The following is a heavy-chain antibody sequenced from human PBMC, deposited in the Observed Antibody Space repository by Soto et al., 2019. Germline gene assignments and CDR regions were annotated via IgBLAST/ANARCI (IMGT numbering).Heavy chain of an antibody. V-gene: IGHV1-18*01. CDR2: ISAYNGNT. J-gene: IGHJ4*02. CDR3: ARDRYGSGSYYGGGY. Sequence: SVKVSFKASCYTFTSYGISWVRQAPGQGLEWMGWISAYNGNTNYAQKLQGRVTMTTDTSTSTAYMELRSLRSDDTAVYYCARDRYGSGSYYGGGYWGQGTLVTVSS. CDR1: CYTFTSYG. D-gene: IGHD3-10*01.